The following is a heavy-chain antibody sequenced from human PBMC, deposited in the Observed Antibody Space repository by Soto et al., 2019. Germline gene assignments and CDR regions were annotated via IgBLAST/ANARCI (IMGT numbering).Heavy chain of an antibody. CDR1: GFTFSSYS. D-gene: IGHD3-9*01. J-gene: IGHJ4*02. CDR3: ARSPVLRYFDWLSEFDY. CDR2: ISSSSSTI. V-gene: IGHV3-48*01. Sequence: EVQLVESGGGLVQPGGSLRLSCAASGFTFSSYSMNWVRQAPGKGLEWVSYISSSSSTIYYADSVKGRFTISRDNAKNSLYLQMNSLRAEDTAVYYCARSPVLRYFDWLSEFDYCGQGTLVTVSS.